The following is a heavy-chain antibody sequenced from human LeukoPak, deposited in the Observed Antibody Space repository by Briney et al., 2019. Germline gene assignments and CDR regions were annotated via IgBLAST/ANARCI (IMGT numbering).Heavy chain of an antibody. D-gene: IGHD3-22*01. CDR3: ARVANYYDSSGYFLTFDY. CDR1: GGSFSGYC. J-gene: IGHJ4*02. CDR2: INHSGST. Sequence: SETLSLTCAVYGGSFSGYCWSWIRQPPGKGLEWIWEINHSGSTTYNPSIKSRVTISVGTSKNKFSLKLSSVTAADTAVYYCARVANYYDSSGYFLTFDYWGQGTLVTVSS. V-gene: IGHV4-34*01.